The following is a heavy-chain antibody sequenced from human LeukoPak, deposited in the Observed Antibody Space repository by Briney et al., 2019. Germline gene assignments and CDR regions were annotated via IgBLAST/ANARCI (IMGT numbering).Heavy chain of an antibody. CDR2: ISSSSSYI. CDR3: AREGGRPGYFGSGSP. CDR1: GFTFSSYS. V-gene: IGHV3-21*01. Sequence: KPGGSLRLSCAASGFTFSSYSMNWVRQAPGKGLEWVSSISSSSSYIYYADSVKGRFTISRDNAKNSLYLQMSSLRAEDTAVYYCAREGGRPGYFGSGSPWGQGTLVTVSS. J-gene: IGHJ4*02. D-gene: IGHD3-10*01.